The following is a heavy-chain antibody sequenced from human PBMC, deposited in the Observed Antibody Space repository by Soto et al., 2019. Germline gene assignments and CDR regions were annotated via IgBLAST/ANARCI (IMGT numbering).Heavy chain of an antibody. J-gene: IGHJ4*02. V-gene: IGHV3-11*01. CDR3: ARSYVVVVAATPLSDDY. CDR2: ISSSASTI. D-gene: IGHD2-15*01. Sequence: QVQLVESGAGLVKPGGSLRLSCAASGFTFSDYYMSWIRQAPGQGLEWVSYISSSASTIYYAYSVKGRFTISRDNAKNSLYLQMISLRAEDTAVYYCARSYVVVVAATPLSDDYWGQGSLVTVSS. CDR1: GFTFSDYY.